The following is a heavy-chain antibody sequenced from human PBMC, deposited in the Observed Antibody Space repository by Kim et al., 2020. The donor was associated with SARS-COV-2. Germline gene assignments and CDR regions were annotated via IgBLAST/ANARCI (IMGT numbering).Heavy chain of an antibody. CDR3: ASAMAVAGVPYYFDY. Sequence: ASVKVSCKASGYTFTSYAMNWVRQAPGQGLEWMGWINTNTGNPTYAQGFTGRFVFSLDTSVSTAYLQISSLKAEDTAVYYCASAMAVAGVPYYFDYWGQGPLVTVSS. CDR1: GYTFTSYA. V-gene: IGHV7-4-1*02. J-gene: IGHJ4*02. D-gene: IGHD6-19*01. CDR2: INTNTGNP.